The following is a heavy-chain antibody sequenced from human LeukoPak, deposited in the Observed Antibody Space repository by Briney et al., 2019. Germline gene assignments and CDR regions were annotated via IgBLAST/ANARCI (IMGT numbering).Heavy chain of an antibody. V-gene: IGHV3-23*01. CDR2: ISGSGGST. J-gene: IGHJ4*02. CDR1: GITFKNYA. Sequence: GGSLRLSCATSGITFKNYALSWVRQAPGKGLEWVSVISGSGGSTYYADSVKGRFTISRDNSKNTLYLQMNSLRAEDTAVCYCAKGGYYSAIDYWGQGTLVTVSS. CDR3: AKGGYYSAIDY. D-gene: IGHD1-26*01.